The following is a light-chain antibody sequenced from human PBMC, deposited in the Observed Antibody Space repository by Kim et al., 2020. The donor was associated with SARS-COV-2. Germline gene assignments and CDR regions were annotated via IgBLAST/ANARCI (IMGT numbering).Light chain of an antibody. CDR3: QSYDSSLSGWV. CDR1: SSNIGAGYD. V-gene: IGLV1-40*01. Sequence: RVTISCPGRSSNIGAGYDVHWYQHLPGPAPKLLIDGNNNRPSGVPDRFPGSKSGTSASLAIAGLQAEDEADYYCQSYDSSLSGWVFGGGTQLTVL. J-gene: IGLJ3*02. CDR2: GNN.